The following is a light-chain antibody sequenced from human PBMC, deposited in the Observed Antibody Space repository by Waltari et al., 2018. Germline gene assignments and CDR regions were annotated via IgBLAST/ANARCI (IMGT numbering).Light chain of an antibody. V-gene: IGKV3-20*01. CDR3: QQYGSSPWT. CDR2: GAS. CDR1: QSVGSSY. Sequence: EIVLTQSPGTLSLSPGERATLSCRASQSVGSSYLAWYQQKPGQAPRLLIYGASSRATRIPDRFSGSGSGTDFTLTISRLEPEDFAVYYCQQYGSSPWTFGQGTKVEIK. J-gene: IGKJ1*01.